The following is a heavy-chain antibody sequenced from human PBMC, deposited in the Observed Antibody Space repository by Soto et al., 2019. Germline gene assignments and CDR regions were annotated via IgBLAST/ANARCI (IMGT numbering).Heavy chain of an antibody. CDR2: INHSGST. D-gene: IGHD3-3*01. CDR3: ARGLRVATYDFWSGYYSPSRYFDY. J-gene: IGHJ4*02. Sequence: SLTCAVYGGSFSGYYWSWIRQPPGKGLEWIGEINHSGSTNYNPSLKSRVTISVDTSKNQFSLKLSSVTAADTAVYYCARGLRVATYDFWSGYYSPSRYFDYWGQGTLVTVSS. V-gene: IGHV4-34*01. CDR1: GGSFSGYY.